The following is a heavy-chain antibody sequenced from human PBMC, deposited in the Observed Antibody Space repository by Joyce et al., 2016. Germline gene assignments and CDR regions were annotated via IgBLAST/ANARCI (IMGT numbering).Heavy chain of an antibody. CDR2: IYSADST. V-gene: IGHV3-53*01. J-gene: IGHJ6*03. CDR3: ARDRFGGDFYYFYYMDV. CDR1: GFTVSGNY. D-gene: IGHD3-10*01. Sequence: EVQLVESGGGVIQPGGSLRLSCVASGFTVSGNYMSWGRQAPGKGLEWISVIYSADSTSYADSVKGRFTVSRDNSKNTIHLQMNNLRAEDTAVYYCARDRFGGDFYYFYYMDVWGKGTTVTVSS.